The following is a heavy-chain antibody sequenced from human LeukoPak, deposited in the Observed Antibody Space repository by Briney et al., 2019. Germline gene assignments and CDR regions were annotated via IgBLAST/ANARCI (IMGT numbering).Heavy chain of an antibody. CDR3: ARDGRDGYNLDFDY. CDR2: IKQDGSEK. V-gene: IGHV3-7*01. J-gene: IGHJ4*02. CDR1: GLTFSSYW. D-gene: IGHD5-24*01. Sequence: GGSLRLSCAASGLTFSSYWMSWVRQAPGKGLEWVANIKQDGSEKYYVDSVKGRFTISRDNAKNSLYLQMNSLRAEDTAVYYCARDGRDGYNLDFDYWGQGTLVTVSS.